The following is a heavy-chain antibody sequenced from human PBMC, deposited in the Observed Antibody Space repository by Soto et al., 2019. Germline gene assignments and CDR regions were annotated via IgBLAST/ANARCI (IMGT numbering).Heavy chain of an antibody. V-gene: IGHV3-30-3*01. Sequence: PGGSLRLSCAASGFTFSSYAMHWVRQAPGKGLEWVAVISYDGSNKYYAGSVKGRFTISRDNSKNTLYLQMNSLRAEDTAVYYCARGFGRGIAVAGPFDYWGQGTLVTVSS. D-gene: IGHD6-19*01. CDR3: ARGFGRGIAVAGPFDY. J-gene: IGHJ4*02. CDR1: GFTFSSYA. CDR2: ISYDGSNK.